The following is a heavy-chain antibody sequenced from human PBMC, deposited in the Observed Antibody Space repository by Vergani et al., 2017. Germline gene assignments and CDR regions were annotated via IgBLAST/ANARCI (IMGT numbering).Heavy chain of an antibody. J-gene: IGHJ6*03. CDR3: AREKTTAAATYYYYMDV. CDR1: GGSISSGSYY. D-gene: IGHD6-13*01. V-gene: IGHV4-61*02. Sequence: QVQLQESGPGLVKPSQTLSLTCTVSGGSISSGSYYWSWIRQPAGKGLEWIGRIYTSGSTSYNPSLKSRVTMSVDTSKNQFSLKLSSVTAADTAVYYCAREKTTAAATYYYYMDVWGQGTTVTVSS. CDR2: IYTSGST.